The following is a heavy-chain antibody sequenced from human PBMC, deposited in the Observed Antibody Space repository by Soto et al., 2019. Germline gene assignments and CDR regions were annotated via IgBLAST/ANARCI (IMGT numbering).Heavy chain of an antibody. D-gene: IGHD3-10*01. CDR1: GYTLTELS. Sequence: QVQLVQSGAEVKKPGASVKVSCKVSGYTLTELSMHWVRHAPGKGLEWMGGFDPEDGETIYAQKFQGRVIMTGDTSTDTAYMELSRLRSEDTAVYYCATVWFGEFSGFDIWGQVTMVTVSS. V-gene: IGHV1-24*01. J-gene: IGHJ3*02. CDR3: ATVWFGEFSGFDI. CDR2: FDPEDGET.